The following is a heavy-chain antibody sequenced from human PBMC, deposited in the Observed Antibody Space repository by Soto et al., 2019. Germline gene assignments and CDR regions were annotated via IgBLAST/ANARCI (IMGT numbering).Heavy chain of an antibody. J-gene: IGHJ6*02. Sequence: QVQMVQSGAEVKKPGASVKVSCKASGYSFTSYGISWVRQAPGQGLERMGWISAYSGNTNYAQKLQGRVTLTTDTSTSKAYMALRSLRSDDTAVYYCARDNGFGEWDVWGQGTTVTVSS. D-gene: IGHD3-10*01. CDR2: ISAYSGNT. CDR3: ARDNGFGEWDV. V-gene: IGHV1-18*01. CDR1: GYSFTSYG.